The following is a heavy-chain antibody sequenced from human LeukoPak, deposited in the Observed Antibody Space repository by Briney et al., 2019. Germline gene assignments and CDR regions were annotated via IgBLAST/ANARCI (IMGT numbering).Heavy chain of an antibody. Sequence: SGPTLVKPTQTLTLTCTFSGFSLSTSGVGVGWIRQPPGKALEWLALIYWNDDKRYSPSLKSRLTITKDTSKNQVVLTMTNMDPVDTATYYSARTYDFWSAFDYWGQGTLVTVSS. J-gene: IGHJ4*02. CDR2: IYWNDDK. V-gene: IGHV2-5*01. CDR3: ARTYDFWSAFDY. D-gene: IGHD3-3*01. CDR1: GFSLSTSGVG.